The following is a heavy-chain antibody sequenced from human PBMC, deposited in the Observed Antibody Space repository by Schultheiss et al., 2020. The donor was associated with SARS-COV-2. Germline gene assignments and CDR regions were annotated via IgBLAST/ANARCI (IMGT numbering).Heavy chain of an antibody. D-gene: IGHD5-18*01. CDR1: GYSFTSYW. V-gene: IGHV5-51*01. J-gene: IGHJ4*02. Sequence: GESLKISCKGSGYSFTSYWIGWVRQMPGKGLEWMGIIYPGDSDTRYSPSFQGQVTISADKSISTAYLQWSSLKASDTAMYYCARLGGYSYQGASYFVYWGQGTLVTVSS. CDR2: IYPGDSDT. CDR3: ARLGGYSYQGASYFVY.